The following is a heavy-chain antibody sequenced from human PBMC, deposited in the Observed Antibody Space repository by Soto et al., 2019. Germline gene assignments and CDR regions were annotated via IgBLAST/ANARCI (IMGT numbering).Heavy chain of an antibody. CDR2: ISSTGSTI. Sequence: EVQLVESGGGLAQPGTSLRLSCAASGFTFTTYSMNWVRQAPGKGLEWLAYISSTGSTIYYADSVKGRFTISRDNAKTSLYLQMNALRDDDTAVYYCARDRYGDYDFDYWGQGTLVTVSS. CDR1: GFTFTTYS. J-gene: IGHJ4*02. D-gene: IGHD4-17*01. CDR3: ARDRYGDYDFDY. V-gene: IGHV3-48*02.